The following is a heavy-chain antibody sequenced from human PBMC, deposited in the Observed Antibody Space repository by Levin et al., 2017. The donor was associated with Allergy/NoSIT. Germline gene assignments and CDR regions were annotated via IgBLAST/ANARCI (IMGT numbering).Heavy chain of an antibody. CDR1: GFTFSSYW. V-gene: IGHV3-74*01. Sequence: GGSLRLSCAASGFTFSSYWMHWVRQAPGKGLVWVSRINTDGSTTNYADSVKGRFTISRDNAKNTLYLQMNSLRAEDTAVYYCARALIVGATSGGDYWGQGTLVTASS. D-gene: IGHD1-26*01. CDR3: ARALIVGATSGGDY. J-gene: IGHJ4*02. CDR2: INTDGSTT.